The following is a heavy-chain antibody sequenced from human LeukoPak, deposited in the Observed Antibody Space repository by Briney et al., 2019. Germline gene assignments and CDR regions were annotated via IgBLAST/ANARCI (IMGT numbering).Heavy chain of an antibody. V-gene: IGHV3-11*04. CDR3: ARGYYSDTTGYNPLDH. CDR1: GFTFSDYY. Sequence: GGSLRLSCAASGFTFSDYYMSWIRQAPGKGLEWVSYISSSGSSMSYADSVKGRFTISRDNAKNSMYLQMTSLRAGDAAVYYCARGYYSDTTGYNPLDHWGQGTLVTVSS. D-gene: IGHD3-22*01. J-gene: IGHJ4*02. CDR2: ISSSGSSM.